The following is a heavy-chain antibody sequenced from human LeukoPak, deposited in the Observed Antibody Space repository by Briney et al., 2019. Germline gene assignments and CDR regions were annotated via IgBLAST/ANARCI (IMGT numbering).Heavy chain of an antibody. Sequence: SETLSLTCAVYGGSFSGYYWSWIRQPPGKGLEWIGEINHSGSTNYNPSLKSRVTISVDTSKNQFSLKLSSVTAADTAVYYCARDLRPHCTNGVCYAWFDPWGQGTLVTVSS. CDR3: ARDLRPHCTNGVCYAWFDP. D-gene: IGHD2-8*01. CDR1: GGSFSGYY. CDR2: INHSGST. V-gene: IGHV4-34*01. J-gene: IGHJ5*02.